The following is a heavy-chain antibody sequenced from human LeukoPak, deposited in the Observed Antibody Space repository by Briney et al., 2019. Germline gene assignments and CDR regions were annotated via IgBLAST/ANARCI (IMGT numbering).Heavy chain of an antibody. Sequence: KPSETLSLTCTVSGSSLSNYYWSWIRQPPGKGLEWIGHIYESGITTYNPSLKSRVTISVDTSKNQFSLRLSSVTVADTAVYYCAKGRIGGPKAPFGYWGQGTLVTVSS. V-gene: IGHV4-59*01. CDR2: IYESGIT. J-gene: IGHJ4*02. D-gene: IGHD3-16*01. CDR3: AKGRIGGPKAPFGY. CDR1: GSSLSNYY.